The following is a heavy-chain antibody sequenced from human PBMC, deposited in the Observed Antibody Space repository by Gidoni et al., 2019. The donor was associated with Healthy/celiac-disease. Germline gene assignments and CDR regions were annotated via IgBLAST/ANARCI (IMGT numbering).Heavy chain of an antibody. CDR3: ARHELEVAAAADY. Sequence: QLQLPQSRPGLVKPSETLSLTCTLSGGSISSSSYYWGWIRQPPGKGLEWIGSIYYSGSTYYNPSIKRRVTISVDTAKNQFSLKLSSVTAADTAVYYCARHELEVAAAADYWGQGTLVTVSS. CDR1: GGSISSSSYY. CDR2: IYYSGST. J-gene: IGHJ4*02. D-gene: IGHD6-13*01. V-gene: IGHV4-39*01.